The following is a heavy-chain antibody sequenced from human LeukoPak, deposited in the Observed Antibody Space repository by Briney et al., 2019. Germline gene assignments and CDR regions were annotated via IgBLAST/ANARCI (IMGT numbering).Heavy chain of an antibody. D-gene: IGHD4-17*01. V-gene: IGHV4-59*12. CDR1: GGSISSYY. CDR2: IYYSGST. Sequence: SETLSLTCTVSGGSISSYYWSWIRQPPGKGLEWIGSIYYSGSTYYNPSLKSRVTISVDTSKNQFSLKLSSVTAADTAVYYCASAVTPGKFDYWGQGTLVTVSS. CDR3: ASAVTPGKFDY. J-gene: IGHJ4*02.